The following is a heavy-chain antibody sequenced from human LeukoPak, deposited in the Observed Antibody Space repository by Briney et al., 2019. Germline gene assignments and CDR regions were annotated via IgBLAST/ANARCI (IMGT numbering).Heavy chain of an antibody. Sequence: GGSLRLSCAASGFTFSSYSMNWVRQALGKGLEWASSISSSSSYIYYADSVKGRFTISRDNAKNSLYLQMNSLRAEDTAVYYCARDPGPGVNYNWFDPWGQGTLVTVSS. V-gene: IGHV3-21*01. D-gene: IGHD1-14*01. CDR1: GFTFSSYS. CDR2: ISSSSSYI. CDR3: ARDPGPGVNYNWFDP. J-gene: IGHJ5*02.